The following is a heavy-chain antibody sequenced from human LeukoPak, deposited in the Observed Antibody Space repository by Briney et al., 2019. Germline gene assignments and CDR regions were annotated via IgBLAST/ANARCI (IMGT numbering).Heavy chain of an antibody. J-gene: IGHJ5*02. D-gene: IGHD2-2*01. CDR1: GGSISSYY. V-gene: IGHV4-59*12. CDR2: IYYSGST. CDR3: ARDGTEDIVVVPAARGSWFDP. Sequence: SETLSLTCTVSGGSISSYYWSWIRQPPGKGLEWIGYIYYSGSTNYNPSLKSRVTISVDTSKNQFSLKLSSVTAADTAVYYCARDGTEDIVVVPAARGSWFDPWGQGTLVTVSS.